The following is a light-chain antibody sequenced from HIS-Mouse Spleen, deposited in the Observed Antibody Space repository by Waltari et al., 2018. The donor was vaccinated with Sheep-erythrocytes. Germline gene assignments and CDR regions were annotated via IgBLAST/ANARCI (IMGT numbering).Light chain of an antibody. CDR2: DVS. J-gene: IGLJ3*02. CDR3: CSYAGSYTWV. Sequence: QSALTQPRSVSGSPGQSVTISCTGTSSDVGGYNYVSWYQQHPGNAPKLMIYDVSQRPSGVPGRVSGSKSGNTASLTISGLQAEDEADYYCCSYAGSYTWVFGGGTKLTVL. V-gene: IGLV2-11*01. CDR1: SSDVGGYNY.